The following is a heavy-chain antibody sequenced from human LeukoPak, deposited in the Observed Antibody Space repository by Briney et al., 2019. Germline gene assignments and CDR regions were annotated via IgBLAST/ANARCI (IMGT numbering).Heavy chain of an antibody. CDR1: GFTFSSYG. CDR3: AKGSDSSGYYDDY. D-gene: IGHD3-22*01. J-gene: IGHJ4*02. CDR2: IWYDGSNK. Sequence: GGSLRLSCAASGFTFSSYGMHWVRQAPGEGLEWVAVIWYDGSNKYYADSVKGRFTISRDNSKNTLYLQMNSLRAEDTAVYYCAKGSDSSGYYDDYWGQGTLVTVSS. V-gene: IGHV3-33*06.